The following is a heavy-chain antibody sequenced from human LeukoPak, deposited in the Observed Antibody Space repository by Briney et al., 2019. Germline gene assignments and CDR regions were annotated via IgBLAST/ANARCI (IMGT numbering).Heavy chain of an antibody. J-gene: IGHJ4*02. CDR3: ARGCLGGYYDSSGIDY. Sequence: PSETLSLTCAVYGGSFSGYYWSWIRQPPGKGPEWIGEINHSGSTNYNPSLKSRVTISVDTSKNQFSLKLSSVTAADTAVYYCARGCLGGYYDSSGIDYWGQGTLVTVSS. V-gene: IGHV4-34*01. CDR2: INHSGST. CDR1: GGSFSGYY. D-gene: IGHD3-22*01.